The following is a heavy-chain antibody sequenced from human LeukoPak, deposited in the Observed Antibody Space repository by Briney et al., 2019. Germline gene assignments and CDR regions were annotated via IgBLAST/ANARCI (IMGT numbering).Heavy chain of an antibody. V-gene: IGHV4-61*02. CDR1: GGSISSGSYY. Sequence: SQTLSLTCTVSGGSISSGSYYWSWIRQPAGKGLEWIGRIYTSGSTNYNPSLKSRVTISVDTSKNQFSLKLSSVTAADTAVYYRARGSGGVDWFDPWGQGTLVTVSS. CDR3: ARGSGGVDWFDP. D-gene: IGHD3-10*01. J-gene: IGHJ5*02. CDR2: IYTSGST.